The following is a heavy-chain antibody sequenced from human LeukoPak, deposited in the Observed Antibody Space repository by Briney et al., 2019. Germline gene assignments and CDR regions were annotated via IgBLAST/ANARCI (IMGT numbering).Heavy chain of an antibody. D-gene: IGHD3-10*01. J-gene: IGHJ4*02. CDR1: GGSISNYY. CDR3: ATTPGDLLYRWDY. Sequence: SETLSLTCTVSGGSISNYYWTWIRQPPGKGLEWIGDIYFSGNTNYNPSLKSRVTISEDTSKKQFSLKRSSVTAADTAVYYCATTPGDLLYRWDYWGQGTLVTVFS. CDR2: IYFSGNT. V-gene: IGHV4-59*01.